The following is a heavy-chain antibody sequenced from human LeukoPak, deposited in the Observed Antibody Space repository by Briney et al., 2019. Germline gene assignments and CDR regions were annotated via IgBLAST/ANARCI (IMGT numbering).Heavy chain of an antibody. CDR3: ARHGTGYTRGFDY. Sequence: SETLSLTCTVSGGSISSSSYYWGWIRQPPGKGLEWIGSIYYSGSTYYNPSLKSRVTISVDTSKNQFSLKLSSVTAADTAVYYCARHGTGYTRGFDYWAREPWSPSP. J-gene: IGHJ4*02. D-gene: IGHD1-1*01. CDR2: IYYSGST. V-gene: IGHV4-39*01. CDR1: GGSISSSSYY.